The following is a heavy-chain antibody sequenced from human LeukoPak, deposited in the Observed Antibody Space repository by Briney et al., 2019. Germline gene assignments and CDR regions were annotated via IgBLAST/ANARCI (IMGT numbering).Heavy chain of an antibody. J-gene: IGHJ4*02. CDR1: GYSFTDYY. CDR2: INPNSGGT. Sequence: PWASVKVSCKASGYSFTDYYMQWVRQAPGQGLEWMGGINPNSGGTKHAQKFQGRVTMTRDTSICTAYMELSRLRSDDTAVYYCARVTEVATTRFDYWGQGTLVTVSS. D-gene: IGHD5-24*01. V-gene: IGHV1-2*02. CDR3: ARVTEVATTRFDY.